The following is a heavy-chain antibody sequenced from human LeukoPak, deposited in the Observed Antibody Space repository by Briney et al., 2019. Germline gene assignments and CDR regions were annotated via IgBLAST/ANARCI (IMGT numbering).Heavy chain of an antibody. CDR2: IYYSGST. Sequence: PSETLSLTCTVSGGSISSSSYYWGWIRQPPGKGLEWIGSIYYSGSTYYNPSLKSRVTISVDTSKNQFSLKLSSVTAADTAVYYCARGRSSIAARRGYFQHWGQGTLVTVSS. V-gene: IGHV4-39*07. CDR3: ARGRSSIAARRGYFQH. D-gene: IGHD6-6*01. J-gene: IGHJ1*01. CDR1: GGSISSSSYY.